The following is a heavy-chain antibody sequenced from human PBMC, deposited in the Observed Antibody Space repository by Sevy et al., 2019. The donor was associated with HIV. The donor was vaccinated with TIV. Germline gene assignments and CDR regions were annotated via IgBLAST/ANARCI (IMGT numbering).Heavy chain of an antibody. J-gene: IGHJ4*02. CDR3: ARGDFYSSGWYGYFDY. D-gene: IGHD6-19*01. CDR2: VYSGGST. V-gene: IGHV3-53*01. Sequence: GVSLRLSCAVSGFTVSSNYMSWVRQAPGKGLEWVSVVYSGGSTYYADSVKGRFTISRDNSKNTLYLQMNSLRAEDTAVYYCARGDFYSSGWYGYFDYWGQGTLVTVSS. CDR1: GFTVSSNY.